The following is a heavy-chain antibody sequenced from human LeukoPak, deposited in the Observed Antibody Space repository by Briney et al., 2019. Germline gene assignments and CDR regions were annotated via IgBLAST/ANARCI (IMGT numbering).Heavy chain of an antibody. CDR3: ARDQLTMVRGVRRAFDI. D-gene: IGHD3-10*01. Sequence: PSQTLSLTCTVSVGSITSGGYYWTWIRQFPGKGLEWIGFTYHDGGTYYNPSLKSRVTMSVDTSNIQFSLKLSSVTAADTAVYYCARDQLTMVRGVRRAFDIWGQGTMVTVSS. V-gene: IGHV4-31*03. CDR2: TYHDGGT. J-gene: IGHJ3*02. CDR1: VGSITSGGYY.